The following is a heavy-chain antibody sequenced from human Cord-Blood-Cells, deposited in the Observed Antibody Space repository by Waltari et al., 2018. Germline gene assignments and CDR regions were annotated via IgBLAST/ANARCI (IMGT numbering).Heavy chain of an antibody. D-gene: IGHD1-26*01. V-gene: IGHV3-23*01. CDR3: AKGPTALGWEDAFDI. Sequence: EVQLLGSGGGLVQPGGYLRLSCAASGFTFSSNAMTWVRKPPGKGLEWVSAISGSGGSTYYAYSVKGRFTISRDNSKNTLYLQMNSLRAEDTAIYYCAKGPTALGWEDAFDIWGQGTMVTVSS. CDR2: ISGSGGST. CDR1: GFTFSSNA. J-gene: IGHJ3*02.